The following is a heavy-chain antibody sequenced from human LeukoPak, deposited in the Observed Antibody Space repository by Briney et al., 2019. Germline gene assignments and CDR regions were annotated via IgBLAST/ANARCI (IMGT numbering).Heavy chain of an antibody. CDR3: ARSQSSSLIDY. J-gene: IGHJ4*02. Sequence: PGGSLRLSCAASGFSFSAYGVHLVRQAPGKGLEWVAVIWYDGSSKDYADSVKGRFTFSRDNSKNTLYLQMNSLTVEDTAVYYCARSQSSSLIDYWGQGTLVTVSS. CDR1: GFSFSAYG. D-gene: IGHD6-13*01. CDR2: IWYDGSSK. V-gene: IGHV3-33*08.